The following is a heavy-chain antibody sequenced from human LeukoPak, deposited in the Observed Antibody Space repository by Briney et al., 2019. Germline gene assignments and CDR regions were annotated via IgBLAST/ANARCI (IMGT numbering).Heavy chain of an antibody. Sequence: GGSLRLSCAASGSTFSSYSMNWVRQAPGKGLEWVSTLSGSDINTFYAASVKGRFTISRDNSKNTLYLQMNSLRAEDTGVYYCAKGIYSSGWSYFDYWGHGTLVTVSS. CDR3: AKGIYSSGWSYFDY. CDR1: GSTFSSYS. D-gene: IGHD6-19*01. V-gene: IGHV3-23*01. CDR2: LSGSDINT. J-gene: IGHJ4*01.